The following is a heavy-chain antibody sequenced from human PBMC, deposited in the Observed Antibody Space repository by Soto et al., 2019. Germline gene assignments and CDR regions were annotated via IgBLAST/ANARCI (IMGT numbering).Heavy chain of an antibody. CDR3: ARDAPIVGATIHYYYGMDV. D-gene: IGHD1-26*01. V-gene: IGHV1-18*04. Sequence: QVQLVQSGAEVKKPGASVKVSCKASGYTFTSYGISWVRQAPGQGLEWMGWSSAYNGNTNYAQKLQGRVTMTTDTSTSTAYMELRSLRSDDTAVYYCARDAPIVGATIHYYYGMDVWGQGTTVTVSS. J-gene: IGHJ6*01. CDR1: GYTFTSYG. CDR2: SSAYNGNT.